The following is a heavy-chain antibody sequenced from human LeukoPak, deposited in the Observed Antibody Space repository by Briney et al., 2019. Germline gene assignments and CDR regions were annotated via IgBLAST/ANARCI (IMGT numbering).Heavy chain of an antibody. Sequence: GGSLRLSCAASGFTVSSNYLSWVRQAPGKGLVWVSALHSGCHTFYADSVRGRFTISRDISKNTLYLQMNNLGAEDTALYYCVRGLSGVSSWYFDLWGRGTLISVSS. J-gene: IGHJ2*01. V-gene: IGHV3-53*01. CDR3: VRGLSGVSSWYFDL. D-gene: IGHD7-27*01. CDR2: LHSGCHT. CDR1: GFTVSSNY.